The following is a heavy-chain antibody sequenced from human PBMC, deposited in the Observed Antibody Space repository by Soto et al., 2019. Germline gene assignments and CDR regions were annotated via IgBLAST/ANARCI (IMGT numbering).Heavy chain of an antibody. J-gene: IGHJ3*02. CDR2: ISYDGSNK. D-gene: IGHD2-21*01. CDR3: ARGVAIEAFDI. V-gene: IGHV3-30-3*01. Sequence: GGPLRLSCTAAGVTCGNYARHWIRQAPGKGLEWVAVISYDGSNKYYADSVKGRFTISRDNSKNTLYLQMNGLRAEDTAVYYCARGVAIEAFDIWGQGTMVTVSS. CDR1: GVTCGNYA.